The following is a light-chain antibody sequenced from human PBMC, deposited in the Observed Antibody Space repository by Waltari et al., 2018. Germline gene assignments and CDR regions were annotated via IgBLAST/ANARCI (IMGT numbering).Light chain of an antibody. V-gene: IGLV2-18*02. J-gene: IGLJ1*01. CDR1: SSDGGNDKR. CDR2: EVS. Sequence: QSALTQPLSVSGSPGQSVTISCTGTSSDGGNDKRVSWYQQTPGTAPNLMIYEVSNRPSGVPDRFSGSKSGNTASLTISGLQAEDEADYYCSSYTSSSTYVFGAGTKVTVL. CDR3: SSYTSSSTYV.